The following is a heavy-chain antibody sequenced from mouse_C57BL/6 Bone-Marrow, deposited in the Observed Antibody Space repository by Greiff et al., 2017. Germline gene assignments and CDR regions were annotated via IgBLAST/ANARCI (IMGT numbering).Heavy chain of an antibody. CDR1: GYTFTSYG. V-gene: IGHV1-81*01. Sequence: QVQLQQPGAELARPGASVKLSCKASGYTFTSYGISWVKQRTGQGLEWIGEIYPRSGNTNYNEKVKGKATLTVAKSSSTAYMELRSLASEDSAVXFCARSNIVWYVDYWGQGTTGTVSS. CDR3: ARSNIVWYVDY. CDR2: IYPRSGNT. J-gene: IGHJ2*01.